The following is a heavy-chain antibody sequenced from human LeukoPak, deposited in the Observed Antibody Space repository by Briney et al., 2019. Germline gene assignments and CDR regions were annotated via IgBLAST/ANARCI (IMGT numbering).Heavy chain of an antibody. D-gene: IGHD6-19*01. J-gene: IGHJ4*02. CDR1: GFTFGEYG. Sequence: PGGSLRLSCTASGFTFGEYGMSWVRQAPGKGLEWVGFIRSKAYGGTTEYAACVKGRFIISRDDFKIIAYLQMNSLKTEDTAVYYCTKSSSGWYSDYWGQGTLVTVSS. V-gene: IGHV3-49*04. CDR2: IRSKAYGGTT. CDR3: TKSSSGWYSDY.